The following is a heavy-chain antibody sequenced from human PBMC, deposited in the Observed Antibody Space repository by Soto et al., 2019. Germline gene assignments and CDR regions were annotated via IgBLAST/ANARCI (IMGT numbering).Heavy chain of an antibody. CDR1: GYTFTSYY. V-gene: IGHV1-46*01. Sequence: WASVKVSCKASGYTFTSYYMHWARQAPGQGLEWMGIINPSGSSTSYAQKFQGRVTMTRDTSTSTVYMELSSLRSEDTAVYYCAREEYSSSSSDQENVANWFDPWGQGTLVTVSS. D-gene: IGHD6-6*01. CDR3: AREEYSSSSSDQENVANWFDP. J-gene: IGHJ5*02. CDR2: INPSGSST.